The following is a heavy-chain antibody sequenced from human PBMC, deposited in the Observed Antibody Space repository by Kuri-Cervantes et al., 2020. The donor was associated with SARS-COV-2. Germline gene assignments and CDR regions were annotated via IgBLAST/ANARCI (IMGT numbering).Heavy chain of an antibody. V-gene: IGHV3-21*01. CDR1: GFTVSSNY. J-gene: IGHJ6*03. D-gene: IGHD5-18*01. Sequence: GGSLRLSCAASGFTVSSNYMSWVRQAPGKGLEWVSSISSSSSYIYYADSVKGRFTISRDNAKNSLYLQMNSLRAEDTAVYYCARDGGYSYGFDYYYYMDVWGKGTTVTVSS. CDR2: ISSSSSYI. CDR3: ARDGGYSYGFDYYYYMDV.